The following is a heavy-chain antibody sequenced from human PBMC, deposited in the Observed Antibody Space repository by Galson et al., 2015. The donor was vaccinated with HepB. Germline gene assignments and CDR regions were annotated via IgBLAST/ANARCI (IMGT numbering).Heavy chain of an antibody. J-gene: IGHJ3*02. CDR3: AKKITGRWDDAFDI. D-gene: IGHD1-20*01. CDR1: GGTFSTFT. CDR2: IIPMLGIG. V-gene: IGHV1-69*02. Sequence: SVKVSCKASGGTFSTFTLSWVRQAPGQGLEWMGRIIPMLGIGHYAQNFQGRVTITADKSTTTVYTELNSLTIEDTAIYYCAKKITGRWDDAFDIWGQGTMVTVSS.